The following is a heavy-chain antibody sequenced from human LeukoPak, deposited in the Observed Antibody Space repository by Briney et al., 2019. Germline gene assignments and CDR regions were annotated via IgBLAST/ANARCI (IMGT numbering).Heavy chain of an antibody. D-gene: IGHD3-10*01. CDR3: ASGFGELLEDYFDY. CDR1: GGTFSSYA. CDR2: IIPIFGTA. V-gene: IGHV1-69*05. Sequence: SVKVSCKASGGTFSSYAIGWVRQAPGQGLEWMGRIIPIFGTANYAQKFQGRVTITTDESTSTAYMELSSLRSEDAAVYYCASGFGELLEDYFDYWGQGTLVTVSS. J-gene: IGHJ4*02.